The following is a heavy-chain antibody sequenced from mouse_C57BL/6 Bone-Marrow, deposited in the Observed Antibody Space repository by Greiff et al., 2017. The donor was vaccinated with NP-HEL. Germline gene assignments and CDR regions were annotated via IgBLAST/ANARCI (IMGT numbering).Heavy chain of an antibody. V-gene: IGHV1-75*01. D-gene: IGHD1-1*01. J-gene: IGHJ2*01. CDR3: ARSPCRNYYGSSPDYFDY. CDR1: GYTFTDYY. CDR2: IFPGSGST. Sequence: QVQLQQSGPELVKPGASVKISCKASGYTFTDYYINWVKQRPGQGLEWIGWIFPGSGSTYYNEKFKGKATLTVDKSSSTAYMLLSSLTSEDSAVYSRARSPCRNYYGSSPDYFDYWGQGTTLTVSS.